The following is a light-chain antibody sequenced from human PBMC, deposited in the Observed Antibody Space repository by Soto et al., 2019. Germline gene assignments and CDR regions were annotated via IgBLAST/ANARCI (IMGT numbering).Light chain of an antibody. CDR1: QSVGRN. J-gene: IGKJ3*01. CDR2: AAS. V-gene: IGKV3-15*01. Sequence: EIVVTQSPGILSVSPGDRATLSCRASQSVGRNLAWYQQKPGQAPTLLIYAASTRATGLPARFSGSGSGTDFPLTISSLQSEDFAVYYCQKYSKWPQFTFGLGPEWILN. CDR3: QKYSKWPQFT.